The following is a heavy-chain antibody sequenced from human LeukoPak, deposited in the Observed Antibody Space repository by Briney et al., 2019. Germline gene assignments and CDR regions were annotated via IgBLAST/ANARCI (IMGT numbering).Heavy chain of an antibody. CDR3: ARHDLEWFDY. J-gene: IGHJ4*02. CDR2: IYYSGST. CDR1: GGSISDYY. V-gene: IGHV4-39*01. Sequence: SETLSLTCTVSGGSISDYYWGWIRQPPGKGLEWIGSIYYSGSTYYDPSLKSRVTISVDTSKNQFSLKLSSVTAADTAVYYCARHDLEWFDYWGQGTLVTVSS. D-gene: IGHD3-3*01.